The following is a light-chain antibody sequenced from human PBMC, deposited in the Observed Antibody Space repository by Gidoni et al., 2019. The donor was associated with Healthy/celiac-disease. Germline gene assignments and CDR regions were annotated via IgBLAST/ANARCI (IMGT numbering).Light chain of an antibody. Sequence: EIVLTHSPATLSVSPGERATLPCRASQSVSSNLAWYQQKPGQAPRLLIYGASTMATGIPARFSGSGSGTEFTLTISSLQSEDFAVYYCQQYNNWPPLTFGGGTKVEIK. CDR2: GAS. CDR3: QQYNNWPPLT. CDR1: QSVSSN. J-gene: IGKJ4*01. V-gene: IGKV3-15*01.